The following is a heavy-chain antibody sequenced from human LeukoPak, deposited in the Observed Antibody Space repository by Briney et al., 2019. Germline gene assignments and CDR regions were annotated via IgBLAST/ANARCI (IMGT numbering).Heavy chain of an antibody. J-gene: IGHJ4*02. Sequence: ASVKVSCKASGYTFTSYGISWVRQAPGQGLEWMGWISAYNGNTNYAQKLQGRVTMTTDTSTSTAYMELRGLRSDDTAVYYCARDLRIAAAGTHDYWGQGTLVTVSS. CDR3: ARDLRIAAAGTHDY. CDR2: ISAYNGNT. V-gene: IGHV1-18*01. CDR1: GYTFTSYG. D-gene: IGHD6-13*01.